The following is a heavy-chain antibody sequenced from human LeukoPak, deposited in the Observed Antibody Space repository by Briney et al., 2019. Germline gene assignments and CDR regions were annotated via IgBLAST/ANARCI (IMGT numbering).Heavy chain of an antibody. J-gene: IGHJ4*02. Sequence: PGGSLRLSCAASGFIFSSYAMSWVRQAPGRGLEWVSALSGSGGSTYYADSVKGRFTISRDNSKNTQYLQMNSLRAEDTAVYYCAKGEAAAPSGYFDYWGQGTLVTVSS. CDR2: LSGSGGST. D-gene: IGHD6-13*01. CDR3: AKGEAAAPSGYFDY. CDR1: GFIFSSYA. V-gene: IGHV3-23*01.